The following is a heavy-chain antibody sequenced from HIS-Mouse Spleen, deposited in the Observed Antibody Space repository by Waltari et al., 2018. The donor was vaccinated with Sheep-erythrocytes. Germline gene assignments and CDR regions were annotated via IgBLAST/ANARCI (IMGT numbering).Heavy chain of an antibody. CDR3: ARDPLYYDSSGSRFDP. V-gene: IGHV1-18*01. J-gene: IGHJ5*02. CDR2: ISAYNGNT. CDR1: GYTFTSYG. D-gene: IGHD3-22*01. Sequence: QVQLVQSGAEVKKPGASVKVSCKASGYTFTSYGISWVRQAPGQGLEWMGWISAYNGNTNYAQKLQGRVTMTTDTSTSTAYMGLRSLRSDDTAVYYCARDPLYYDSSGSRFDPWGQGTLVTVSS.